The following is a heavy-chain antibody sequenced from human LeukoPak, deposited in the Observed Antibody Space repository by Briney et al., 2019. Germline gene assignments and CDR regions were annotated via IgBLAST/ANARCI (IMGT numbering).Heavy chain of an antibody. Sequence: ASVKVSCKASGYTFTSYGISWVRQAPGQGLEWMGWISAYNGNTNYAQKLQGRVTMTTDTSTSTAYMELRSLRSDDTAVYYCARYSSWGYVYYYMDVWGKGTTVTVSS. V-gene: IGHV1-18*01. CDR2: ISAYNGNT. CDR1: GYTFTSYG. CDR3: ARYSSWGYVYYYMDV. D-gene: IGHD5-12*01. J-gene: IGHJ6*03.